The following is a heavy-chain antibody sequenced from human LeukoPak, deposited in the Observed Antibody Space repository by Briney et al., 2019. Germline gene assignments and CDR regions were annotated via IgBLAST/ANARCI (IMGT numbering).Heavy chain of an antibody. CDR1: GFTFSSYA. J-gene: IGHJ4*02. CDR3: ATPAVPAAIGPFDY. D-gene: IGHD2-2*02. CDR2: ISYNGSNK. Sequence: GRSLRLSCAASGFTFSSYAMHWVRQAPGKGLEWVAVISYNGSNKYYADSVKGRFTISRDNSKNTLYLQMNSLRAEDTAVYYCATPAVPAAIGPFDYWGQGTLVTVSS. V-gene: IGHV3-30-3*01.